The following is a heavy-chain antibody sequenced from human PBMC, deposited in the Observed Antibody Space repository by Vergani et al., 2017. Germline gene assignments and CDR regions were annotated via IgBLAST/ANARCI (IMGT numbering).Heavy chain of an antibody. CDR3: ARDLGITMVRGGDY. J-gene: IGHJ4*02. V-gene: IGHV3-21*01. Sequence: EVQLVESGGGIVKPGGSLRLSCVASGFSFRNAWMNWVRRTPGKGLEWVSSISSSSSYIYYADSVKGRFTISRDNAKNSLYLQMNSLRAEDTAVYYCARDLGITMVRGGDYWGQGTLVTVSS. CDR2: ISSSSSYI. CDR1: GFSFRNAW. D-gene: IGHD3-10*01.